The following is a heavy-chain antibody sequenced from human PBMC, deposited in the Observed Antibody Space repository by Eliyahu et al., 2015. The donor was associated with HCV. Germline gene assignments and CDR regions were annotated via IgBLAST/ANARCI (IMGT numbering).Heavy chain of an antibody. D-gene: IGHD3-3*01. J-gene: IGHJ6*02. CDR1: GGTFSSYA. V-gene: IGHV1-69*01. Sequence: QVQLVQSGAEVKKPGSSVKVSCKASGGTFSSYAISWVRQAPGQGLEWMGGIIPIFGTANYAQKFQGRVTITADESTSTAYMELSSLRSEDTAVYYCARSITIFGVARELGSGYGMDVWGQGTTVTVSS. CDR2: IIPIFGTA. CDR3: ARSITIFGVARELGSGYGMDV.